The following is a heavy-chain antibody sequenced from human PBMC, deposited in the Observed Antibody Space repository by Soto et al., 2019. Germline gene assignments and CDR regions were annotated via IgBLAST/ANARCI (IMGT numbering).Heavy chain of an antibody. V-gene: IGHV3-53*01. CDR3: ARGPYWYSSSWSLFDY. J-gene: IGHJ4*02. CDR1: GCTVSSNY. Sequence: PGGSLRLSCAASGCTVSSNYRSWVRQAPGKGLEWVSVIYSGGSTYYADSVKGRFTISRDNSKNTLYLQMNSLRAEDTAVYYCARGPYWYSSSWSLFDYWGQGTLVTVSS. D-gene: IGHD6-13*01. CDR2: IYSGGST.